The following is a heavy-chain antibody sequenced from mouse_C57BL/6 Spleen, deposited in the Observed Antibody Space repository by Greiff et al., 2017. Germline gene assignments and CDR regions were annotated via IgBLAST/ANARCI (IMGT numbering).Heavy chain of an antibody. D-gene: IGHD1-1*01. V-gene: IGHV1-82*01. CDR2: IYPGDGDT. Sequence: VQLQQSGPELVKPGASVKISCKASGYAFSSSWMNWVKQRPGKGLEWIGRIYPGDGDTNYNGKFKGKATLTADKSSSTAYMQLSSLTSEDSAVYFCAREGDYGSSSFAYWGQGTLVTVSA. CDR3: AREGDYGSSSFAY. J-gene: IGHJ3*01. CDR1: GYAFSSSW.